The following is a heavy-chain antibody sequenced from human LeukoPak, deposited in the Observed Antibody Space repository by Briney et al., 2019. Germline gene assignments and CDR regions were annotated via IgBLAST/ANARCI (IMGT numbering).Heavy chain of an antibody. D-gene: IGHD3-22*01. J-gene: IGHJ4*02. V-gene: IGHV1-69*04. CDR1: GGTFSSYA. CDR3: ARDLSYYDSSGYFDY. Sequence: ASVKVSCKASGGTFSSYAISWVRQAPGQGLEWMGRIIPILGIANYAQKFQGRVTITADKSTSTAYMELSSLRSEDTSVYYCARDLSYYDSSGYFDYWGQGTLVTVSS. CDR2: IIPILGIA.